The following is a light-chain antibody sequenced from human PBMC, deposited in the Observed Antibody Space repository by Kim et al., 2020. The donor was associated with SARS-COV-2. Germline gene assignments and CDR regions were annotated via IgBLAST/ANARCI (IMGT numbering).Light chain of an antibody. J-gene: IGLJ2*01. CDR3: AAWDDRLNGPI. CDR1: PSNIGSNA. V-gene: IGLV1-44*01. CDR2: SHN. Sequence: QSVLTQPTSASETPGQRVTIFCSGGPSNIGSNAVSWYQQVPGTAPKLVIYSHNQRPSWVPDRFSGSKSGTSASLAISGLQPEDEADYFCAAWDDRLNGPIFGGGTQLTVL.